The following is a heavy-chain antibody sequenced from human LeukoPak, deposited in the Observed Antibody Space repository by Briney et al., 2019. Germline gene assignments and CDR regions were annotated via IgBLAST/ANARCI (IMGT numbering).Heavy chain of an antibody. V-gene: IGHV4-59*01. Sequence: PSETLSLTCTVSGDSFSYFYWSWIRQPPGKGLEWIGYIYNSGSTNYNPSLKSRVTISLDTSKNQFSLKLSSVTAADTAVYYCARHVGQWLVFWENPHFDYWGQGTLVTVSS. CDR2: IYNSGST. CDR3: ARHVGQWLVFWENPHFDY. J-gene: IGHJ4*02. D-gene: IGHD6-19*01. CDR1: GDSFSYFY.